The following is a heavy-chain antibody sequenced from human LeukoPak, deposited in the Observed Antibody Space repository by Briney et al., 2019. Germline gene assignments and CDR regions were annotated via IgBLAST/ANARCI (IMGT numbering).Heavy chain of an antibody. V-gene: IGHV4-59*01. CDR1: GGSISSYY. D-gene: IGHD5-18*01. CDR2: IYYSGST. J-gene: IGHJ4*02. CDR3: ASTDTAMGHFDY. Sequence: SETLSLTCTVSGGSISSYYWSWIRQPPGKGLEWIGYIYYSGSTNYNPSLKSRVTISVDTSKNQFSLKLSSVTAADTAVYYCASTDTAMGHFDYWGQGTLVTVSS.